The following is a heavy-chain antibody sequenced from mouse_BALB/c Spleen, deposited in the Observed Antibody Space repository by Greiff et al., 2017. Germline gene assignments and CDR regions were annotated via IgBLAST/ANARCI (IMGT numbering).Heavy chain of an antibody. CDR3: ARGDGYYGGFDY. CDR2: INPYNGDT. D-gene: IGHD2-3*01. J-gene: IGHJ2*01. CDR1: GYSFTGYF. Sequence: VQLQQSGPELVKPGASVKISCKASGYSFTGYFMNWVMQSHGKSLEWIGRINPYNGDTFYNQKFKGKATLTADKSSSTAYMQLSSLTSEDSAVYYCARGDGYYGGFDYWGQGTTLTVSS. V-gene: IGHV1-20*01.